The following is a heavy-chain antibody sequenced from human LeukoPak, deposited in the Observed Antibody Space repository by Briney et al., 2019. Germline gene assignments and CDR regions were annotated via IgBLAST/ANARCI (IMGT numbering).Heavy chain of an antibody. V-gene: IGHV4-59*01. CDR2: IYYSGSS. J-gene: IGHJ4*02. CDR1: GGSISSYY. D-gene: IGHD5-12*01. Sequence: KPSETLSLTCTVSGGSISSYYWSWIRQPAGKGLEWIGYIYYSGSSNYNPSLKSRVTISVDTSKNQISLKLSSVTAADTAVYYCARANRYDLYFDYWGQGTLVTVSS. CDR3: ARANRYDLYFDY.